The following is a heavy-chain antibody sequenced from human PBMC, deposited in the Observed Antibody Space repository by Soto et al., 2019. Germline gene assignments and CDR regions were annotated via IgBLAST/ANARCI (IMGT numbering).Heavy chain of an antibody. CDR1: GDSLDSGDYY. Sequence: QVQLQESGPGLVKPSQTLSLTCTVSGDSLDSGDYYWTWIRQPPGKGLEWIGYIYYSGSTSYNPSLKSRVSISRDTSKNQFSLKLNSVTAADTAVYYCVRDEGSELGDYGMDVWGQGTTVTVSS. J-gene: IGHJ6*02. CDR3: VRDEGSELGDYGMDV. D-gene: IGHD3-10*01. CDR2: IYYSGST. V-gene: IGHV4-30-4*01.